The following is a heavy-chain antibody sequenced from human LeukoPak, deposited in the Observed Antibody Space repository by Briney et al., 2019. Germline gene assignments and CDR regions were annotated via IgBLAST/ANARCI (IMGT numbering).Heavy chain of an antibody. V-gene: IGHV1-2*02. D-gene: IGHD5-24*01. CDR1: GYTFTGYY. J-gene: IGHJ4*02. Sequence: ASVKVSCKASGYTFTGYYMHWVRQAPGQGLEWMGWINPNSGGTNYAQKFQGRVTMTRDTSIGTAYMELSRLRSDDTAVYYCARDEVDGYSDFDYWGQGTLVTVSS. CDR2: INPNSGGT. CDR3: ARDEVDGYSDFDY.